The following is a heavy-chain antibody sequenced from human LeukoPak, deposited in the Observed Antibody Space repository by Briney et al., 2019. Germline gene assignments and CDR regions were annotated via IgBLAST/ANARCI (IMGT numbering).Heavy chain of an antibody. CDR1: GGSISSSNW. CDR3: ARAMVRGVRGQNWFDP. Sequence: PSGTLSLTCAVSGGSISSSNWWSWVRQIPGKGLEWIGEIYQRGNTNYNPSLKSRVTISVDKSKNQFSLRLSSVTAADTAVYYCARAMVRGVRGQNWFDPWGQGTLVTVSS. V-gene: IGHV4-4*02. J-gene: IGHJ5*02. CDR2: IYQRGNT. D-gene: IGHD3-10*01.